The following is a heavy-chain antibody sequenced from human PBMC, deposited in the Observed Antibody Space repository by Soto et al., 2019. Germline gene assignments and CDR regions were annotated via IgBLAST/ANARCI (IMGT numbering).Heavy chain of an antibody. Sequence: SETLSLTCAVSGDSIRSISSSYWWSWVRQPPGKGLEWIGEIYHTGSTNYNPSLKSRVTISVDKSKNQFSLNLRSVTAADTAVYYCARLYSHGPGLPYFDYWGRGTLVTVSS. CDR3: ARLYSHGPGLPYFDY. CDR2: IYHTGST. J-gene: IGHJ4*02. D-gene: IGHD5-18*01. CDR1: GDSIRSISSSYW. V-gene: IGHV4-4*02.